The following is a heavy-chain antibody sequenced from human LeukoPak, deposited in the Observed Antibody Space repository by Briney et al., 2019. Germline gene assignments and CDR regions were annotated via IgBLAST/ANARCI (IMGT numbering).Heavy chain of an antibody. Sequence: PGGSLRLSCAVSGITLSNYGMSWVRQAPGKGLEWVAGISGSGGSTIYADSVKGRFTISRDNPKNTLYLQMNSLRAGDTAFYFCAKRGVVIRVFLVGFHKEAFYFESWGQGALVTVSS. V-gene: IGHV3-23*01. CDR1: GITLSNYG. J-gene: IGHJ4*02. CDR2: ISGSGGST. D-gene: IGHD3/OR15-3a*01. CDR3: AKRGVVIRVFLVGFHKEAFYFES.